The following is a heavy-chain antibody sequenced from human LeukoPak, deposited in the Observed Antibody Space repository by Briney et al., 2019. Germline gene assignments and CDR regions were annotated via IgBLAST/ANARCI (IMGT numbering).Heavy chain of an antibody. CDR2: IYHSGST. CDR1: GGSISSSNW. V-gene: IGHV4-4*02. D-gene: IGHD2-8*01. CDR3: ARLGVTDAFDI. Sequence: SETLSLTCAVSGGSISSSNWWSWVRQPPGKGLEWIGEIYHSGSTYYNPSLKSRVTISVDRSKNQFSLKLSSVTAADTAVYYCARLGVTDAFDIWGQGTMVTVSS. J-gene: IGHJ3*02.